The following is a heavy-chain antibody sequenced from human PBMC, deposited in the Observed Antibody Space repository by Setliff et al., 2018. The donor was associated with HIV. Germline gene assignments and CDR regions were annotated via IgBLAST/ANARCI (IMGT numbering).Heavy chain of an antibody. D-gene: IGHD6-19*01. V-gene: IGHV3-23*01. CDR3: ARGKYSSGWYRWFDP. CDR2: ISGSGSST. Sequence: GGSLRLSCAASGFTFSTYAMSWVRQAPGKGLEWVSAISGSGSSTYYAASVKGRFTISRDNSKNTLYLQMNSLRADDTAVYYCARGKYSSGWYRWFDPWGQGTLVTVSS. CDR1: GFTFSTYA. J-gene: IGHJ5*02.